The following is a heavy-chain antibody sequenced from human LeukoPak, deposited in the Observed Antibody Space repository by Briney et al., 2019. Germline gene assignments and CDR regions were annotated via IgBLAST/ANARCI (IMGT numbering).Heavy chain of an antibody. D-gene: IGHD5-12*01. CDR3: ARGPGYSGFIAFDY. CDR1: GYSISSGYY. CDR2: IYHSGST. J-gene: IGHJ4*02. Sequence: NPSETLSLTCTVSGYSISSGYYWGWIRQPPGKGLEWIGSIYHSGSTYYNPSLKSRVTISVDTSKNQFSLKLSSVTAADTAVYYCARGPGYSGFIAFDYWGQGTLVTVSS. V-gene: IGHV4-38-2*02.